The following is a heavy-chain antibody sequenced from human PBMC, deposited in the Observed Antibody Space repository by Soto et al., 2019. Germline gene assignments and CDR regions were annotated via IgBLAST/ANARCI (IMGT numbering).Heavy chain of an antibody. CDR1: GGTFSSYA. D-gene: IGHD5-12*01. J-gene: IGHJ4*02. CDR3: ARDLYGGAGHAPIGD. V-gene: IGHV1-69*01. Sequence: QVQLVQSGAEVKKPGSSVKVSCKASGGTFSSYAISWVRQAPGQGLELMGGIIPIFGTANYAQKFQGRVTITADESTSTAYMELSSLRSEDTAVYYCARDLYGGAGHAPIGDWGQGTLVTVSS. CDR2: IIPIFGTA.